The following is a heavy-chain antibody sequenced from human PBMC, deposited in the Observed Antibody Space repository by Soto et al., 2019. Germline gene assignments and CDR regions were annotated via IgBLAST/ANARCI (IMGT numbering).Heavy chain of an antibody. CDR2: IYYDGST. Sequence: LSLTCTVSGGSINSNNYYWAWIRQPPGKGLAWIASIYYDGSTYYDTSLKSRVTISRDTSKNQFSLRLTSMTAADTAVYYCAKVVVAATRHSDFDSWGQGTLVTVSS. J-gene: IGHJ4*02. CDR3: AKVVVAATRHSDFDS. D-gene: IGHD2-15*01. CDR1: GGSINSNNYY. V-gene: IGHV4-39*02.